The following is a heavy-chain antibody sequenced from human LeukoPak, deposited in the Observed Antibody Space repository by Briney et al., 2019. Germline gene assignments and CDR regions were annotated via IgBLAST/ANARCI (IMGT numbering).Heavy chain of an antibody. CDR1: GFTFSDYY. CDR2: ISGSGSHT. V-gene: IGHV3-11*06. J-gene: IGHJ4*02. Sequence: PGGSLRLSCAASGFTFSDYYMSWIRQAPGKGLEWLSYISGSGSHTTYADSVRGRFTISRDNAKNSLYLQMNSLRAEDTAVYYCAREYCSGGSCYRIDSWGQGNLVTVSS. D-gene: IGHD2-15*01. CDR3: AREYCSGGSCYRIDS.